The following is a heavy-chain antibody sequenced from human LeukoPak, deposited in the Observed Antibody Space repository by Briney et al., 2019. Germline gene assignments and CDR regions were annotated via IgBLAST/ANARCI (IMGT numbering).Heavy chain of an antibody. CDR2: ITSSSGTI. V-gene: IGHV3-48*04. J-gene: IGHJ2*01. Sequence: GGSLRLSCAASGFTFSIYSMNWVRQAPGKGLEWVSYITSSSGTIYYADSVKGRFTISRDNAKNSLYLQMNSLRAEDTAVYYCVTTWGAHYWYFDLWGRGALVTVSS. CDR3: VTTWGAHYWYFDL. CDR1: GFTFSIYS. D-gene: IGHD1-26*01.